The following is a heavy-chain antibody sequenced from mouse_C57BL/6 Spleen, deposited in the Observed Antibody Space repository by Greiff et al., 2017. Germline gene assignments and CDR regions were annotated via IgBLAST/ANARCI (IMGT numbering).Heavy chain of an antibody. V-gene: IGHV1-53*01. D-gene: IGHD1-1*01. CDR2: INPSNGGT. CDR3: ARPPSYYGSSYWYFDV. CDR1: GYTFTSYW. Sequence: QVHVKQPGTELVKPGASVKLSCKASGYTFTSYWMHWVKQRPGQGLEWIGNINPSNGGTNYNEKFKSTATLTVDKSSSTPYMQLSSLTSEVRAVYYCARPPSYYGSSYWYFDVWGTGTTGTVSS. J-gene: IGHJ1*03.